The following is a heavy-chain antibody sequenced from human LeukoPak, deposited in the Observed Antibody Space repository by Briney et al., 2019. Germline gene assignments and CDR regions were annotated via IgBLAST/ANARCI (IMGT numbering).Heavy chain of an antibody. CDR2: IYSGGST. CDR1: GFSVSSNY. CDR3: ARGRSTTHFDY. J-gene: IGHJ4*02. D-gene: IGHD5/OR15-5a*01. Sequence: GGSLRLSCAASGFSVSSNYMSWVRQAPGKGLEWVSVIYSGGSTYYADSVKGRFTISRDNSKNTLFLQMDSLRAEDTAVYYCARGRSTTHFDYWGQGTLVTVSS. V-gene: IGHV3-53*01.